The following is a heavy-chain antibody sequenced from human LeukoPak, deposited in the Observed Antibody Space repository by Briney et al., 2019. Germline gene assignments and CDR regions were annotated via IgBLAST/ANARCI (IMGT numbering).Heavy chain of an antibody. CDR3: ARDPVMTGYYNAYAFDI. CDR2: ISGSGGTT. J-gene: IGHJ3*02. V-gene: IGHV3-23*01. D-gene: IGHD3-9*01. Sequence: GGSLRLSCAASGFTFSSYAMSWVRQAPGKGLEWVSAISGSGGTTYYADSVKGRFTISRDNSKNTLYLQMNSLRAEDTAVYYCARDPVMTGYYNAYAFDIWGQGTMVTVSS. CDR1: GFTFSSYA.